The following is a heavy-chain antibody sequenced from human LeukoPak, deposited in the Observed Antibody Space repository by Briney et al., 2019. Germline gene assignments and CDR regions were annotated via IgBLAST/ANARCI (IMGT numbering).Heavy chain of an antibody. J-gene: IGHJ3*02. CDR1: GFTFSSYG. D-gene: IGHD6-25*01. CDR3: ARGVTRGAATARLPYDI. V-gene: IGHV3-30*02. CDR2: IRYDGSNK. Sequence: PGGSLRLSCAASGFTFSSYGMHWVRQAPGKGLEWVAFIRYDGSNKYYADSVKGRFTISRDNSKNTLYLQMNSLRAEDTAVYYCARGVTRGAATARLPYDIWGQGTMVTVSS.